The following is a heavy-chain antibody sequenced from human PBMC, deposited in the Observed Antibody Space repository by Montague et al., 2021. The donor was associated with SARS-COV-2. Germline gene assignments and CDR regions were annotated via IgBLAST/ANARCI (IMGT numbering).Heavy chain of an antibody. J-gene: IGHJ5*02. Sequence: SETLSLTCTVSGGSISGHFWSWIRQPPGKGLEWIAYINYVGGSNYNPSLKSRVTVSVETSKNQFSLKLTSLIAADTAVYYCARATSVRGAVGWFDPWGQGIWVSVSS. D-gene: IGHD3-10*02. CDR2: INYVGGS. V-gene: IGHV4-59*11. CDR1: GGSISGHF. CDR3: ARATSVRGAVGWFDP.